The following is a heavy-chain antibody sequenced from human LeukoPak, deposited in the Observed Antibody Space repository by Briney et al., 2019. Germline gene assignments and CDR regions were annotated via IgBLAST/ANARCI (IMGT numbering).Heavy chain of an antibody. V-gene: IGHV5-51*01. CDR2: IYPGDSDT. CDR3: ARGARGFGEFNDY. J-gene: IGHJ4*02. Sequence: GESLQISCKGSGYSFTSYWIGWVRQMPGKGLEWMGIIYPGDSDTRYSPSFQGQVTIPADKSISTAYLQWSSLKASDTAMYYCARGARGFGEFNDYWGQGTLVTVSS. D-gene: IGHD3-10*01. CDR1: GYSFTSYW.